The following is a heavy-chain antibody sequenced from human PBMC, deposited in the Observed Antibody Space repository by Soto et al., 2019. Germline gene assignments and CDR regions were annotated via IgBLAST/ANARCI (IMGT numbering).Heavy chain of an antibody. J-gene: IGHJ4*02. Sequence: LRLSCAASGFTFSDHYMDWVRQAPGKGLEWVGRTRNKANSYTTEYAASVKGRFTISRDDSKNSLYLQMNSLKTEDTAVYYCARVLTASGGYYFDYWGQGTLVTVSS. CDR2: TRNKANSYTT. CDR3: ARVLTASGGYYFDY. CDR1: GFTFSDHY. D-gene: IGHD3-16*01. V-gene: IGHV3-72*01.